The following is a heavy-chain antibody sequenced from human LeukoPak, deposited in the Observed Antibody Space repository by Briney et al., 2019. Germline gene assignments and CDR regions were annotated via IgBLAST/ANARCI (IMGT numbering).Heavy chain of an antibody. D-gene: IGHD4/OR15-4a*01. Sequence: PGGSLRLSCAASGFTFVSSWMTWVRQAPGRGLEWVAIMNPDGSQKSYVDSVKGRFTISRDNARNSLYVEMNSLRAEDTAVYYCARDPHHGASDYWGQGTLVTVSS. CDR1: GFTFVSSW. J-gene: IGHJ4*02. CDR2: MNPDGSQK. V-gene: IGHV3-7*01. CDR3: ARDPHHGASDY.